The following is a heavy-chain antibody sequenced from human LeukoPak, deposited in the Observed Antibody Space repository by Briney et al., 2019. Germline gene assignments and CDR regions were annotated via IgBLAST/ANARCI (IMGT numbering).Heavy chain of an antibody. CDR2: INPNTGGT. CDR1: GYTFTGYY. V-gene: IGHV1-2*06. Sequence: PMASVKVSCKASGYTFTGYYMHWVRQAPGHGLEWMGRINPNTGGTNYAQKFQGRVTMTRDTSISTAYMELSRLRSEDTAVYYCAMNTWPYAFDIWGQGTMVTVSS. D-gene: IGHD1/OR15-1a*01. CDR3: AMNTWPYAFDI. J-gene: IGHJ3*02.